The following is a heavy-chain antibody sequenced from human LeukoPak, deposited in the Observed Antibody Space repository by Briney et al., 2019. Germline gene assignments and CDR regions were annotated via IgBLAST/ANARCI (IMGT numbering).Heavy chain of an antibody. D-gene: IGHD6-13*01. CDR3: ARDLMGYSSSWYRRAWFDP. J-gene: IGHJ5*02. Sequence: ASVKVSCKASGYTFTSYGISWVRQAPGQGLEWMGWISAYNGNTNYAQKLQGRVTMTTDTSTSTAYMELRSLRSDDTAVYYCARDLMGYSSSWYRRAWFDPWGQGTLVTVSS. CDR1: GYTFTSYG. CDR2: ISAYNGNT. V-gene: IGHV1-18*01.